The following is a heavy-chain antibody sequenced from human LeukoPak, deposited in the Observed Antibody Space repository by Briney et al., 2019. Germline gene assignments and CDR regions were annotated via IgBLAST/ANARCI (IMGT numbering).Heavy chain of an antibody. CDR2: MDYSGTT. J-gene: IGHJ4*02. Sequence: PSETLSLTCTVSGGSVSTYFWSWLRQPPGKGLEWIAYMDYSGTTNYNPSLRSRVTISIDTSKNQFSLSLSSVTAADTAVYYCVRDIRFIGATHYFDHWGQGTLVTVSS. V-gene: IGHV4-59*02. CDR3: VRDIRFIGATHYFDH. CDR1: GGSVSTYF. D-gene: IGHD1-26*01.